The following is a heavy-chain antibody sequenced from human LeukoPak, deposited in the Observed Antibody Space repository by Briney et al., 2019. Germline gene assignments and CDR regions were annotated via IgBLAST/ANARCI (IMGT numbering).Heavy chain of an antibody. Sequence: PSETLSLTCTVSGYSISSGYYWGWIRQPPGKGLEWIGSIYHSGSTYYNPSLKSRVTISVDTSKNQFSLKLSSVTAADTAVYYCARGGNYYGSGFDNWGQGTLVTVSS. V-gene: IGHV4-38-2*02. CDR3: ARGGNYYGSGFDN. D-gene: IGHD3-10*01. J-gene: IGHJ4*02. CDR1: GYSISSGYY. CDR2: IYHSGST.